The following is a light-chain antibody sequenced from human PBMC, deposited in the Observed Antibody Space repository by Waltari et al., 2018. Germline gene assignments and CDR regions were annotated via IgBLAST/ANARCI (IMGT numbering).Light chain of an antibody. V-gene: IGKV2-24*01. J-gene: IGKJ1*01. CDR3: KQATQFPRT. Sequence: DIVMTQTPLPSPVTLGQAASIPCRSSQSLVNSDGNTYLNWFQQRPGQPPRLLIYKISKRYSGVPDRFSGSGAGTDFTLKISRVEAEDVGIYYCKQATQFPRTFGQGTKVEIK. CDR2: KIS. CDR1: QSLVNSDGNTY.